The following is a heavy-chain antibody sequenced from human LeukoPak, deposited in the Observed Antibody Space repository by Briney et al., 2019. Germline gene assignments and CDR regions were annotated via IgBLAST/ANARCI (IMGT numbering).Heavy chain of an antibody. CDR3: ARGGVVVVPAAIPLDY. CDR1: GYTFTRYY. CDR2: IDPSGGST. Sequence: ASVKVSCKASGYTFTRYYVHCVRQAPGQGLEWMGIIDPSGGSTNYAQKFQGRVTMTRDTSTSTVYLELRSLRSDDTAVYYCARGGVVVVPAAIPLDYWGQGTLVTVSS. V-gene: IGHV1-46*01. J-gene: IGHJ4*02. D-gene: IGHD2-2*02.